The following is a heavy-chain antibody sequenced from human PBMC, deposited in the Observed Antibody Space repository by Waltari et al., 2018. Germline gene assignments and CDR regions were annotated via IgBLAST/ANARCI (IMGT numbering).Heavy chain of an antibody. V-gene: IGHV4-4*07. CDR1: GDSISNYD. D-gene: IGHD3-22*01. Sequence: QVQLQESGPGLVKPSETLSLTCSVSGDSISNYDWSWIRQPAGKRLEWIGRVYTSGRTTYTPALQSRVTMSLDTSRSQFFLRLMSVTAADTALYYCARDKTIYSDASGYYPDTHYFDRWGQGILVTVSS. CDR3: ARDKTIYSDASGYYPDTHYFDR. CDR2: VYTSGRT. J-gene: IGHJ4*02.